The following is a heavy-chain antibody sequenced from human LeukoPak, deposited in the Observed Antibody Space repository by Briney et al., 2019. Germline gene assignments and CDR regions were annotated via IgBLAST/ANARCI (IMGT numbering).Heavy chain of an antibody. D-gene: IGHD3-22*01. J-gene: IGHJ4*02. CDR2: INGDGSST. V-gene: IGHV3-74*01. CDR3: VRGYSSGYRLDY. Sequence: GGSLRLSCAPSGFTFCSFWMHWVPQDPVTGLLWVSRINGDGSSTDYADSEKGRFTIPRHNAKNTVYLQMNSLKAEDTAVYYCVRGYSSGYRLDYWGQGTLVTVSS. CDR1: GFTFCSFW.